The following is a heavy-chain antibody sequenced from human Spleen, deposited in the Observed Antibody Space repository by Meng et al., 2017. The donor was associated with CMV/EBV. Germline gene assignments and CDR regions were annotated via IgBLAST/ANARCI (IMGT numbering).Heavy chain of an antibody. Sequence: GESLKISCEASGFTFRTYDLDWVRQAPGKGLEWVSYISGRSSTIYQANSVKGRFTISRDNAKNSLYLQMNSLRAEDTAFYYCIRAGTAMGDYWGQGTLVTVSS. J-gene: IGHJ4*02. CDR3: IRAGTAMGDY. CDR2: ISGRSSTI. D-gene: IGHD5-18*01. CDR1: GFTFRTYD. V-gene: IGHV3-48*04.